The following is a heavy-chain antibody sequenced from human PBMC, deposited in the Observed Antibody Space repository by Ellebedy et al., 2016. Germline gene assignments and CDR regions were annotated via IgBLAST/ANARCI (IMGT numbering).Heavy chain of an antibody. CDR2: ISSSSSYI. CDR3: ARVSTWLVWDY. V-gene: IGHV3-21*01. CDR1: GFTFSSYS. J-gene: IGHJ4*02. D-gene: IGHD6-19*01. Sequence: GESLKISCAASGFTFSSYSMNWVRQAPGKGLEWVSSISSSSSYIYYADSVKGRFTISRDNAKNSLYLQMNSLRAEDTAVYSCARVSTWLVWDYWGQGALVTVSS.